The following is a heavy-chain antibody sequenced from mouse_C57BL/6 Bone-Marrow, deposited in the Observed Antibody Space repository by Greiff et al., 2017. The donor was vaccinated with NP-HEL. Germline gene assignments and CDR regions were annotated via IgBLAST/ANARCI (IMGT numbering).Heavy chain of an antibody. CDR1: GYAFTNYL. V-gene: IGHV1-54*01. Sequence: QVQLQQSGAELVRPGTSVKVSCKASGYAFTNYLIEWVKQRPGQGLEWIGVINPGSGGTNYNEKFKGKATLTADKSSSTAYMQLSSLTSEDSAVYFCARKGLYSNSWFAYWGQGTLVTVSA. J-gene: IGHJ3*01. D-gene: IGHD2-5*01. CDR2: INPGSGGT. CDR3: ARKGLYSNSWFAY.